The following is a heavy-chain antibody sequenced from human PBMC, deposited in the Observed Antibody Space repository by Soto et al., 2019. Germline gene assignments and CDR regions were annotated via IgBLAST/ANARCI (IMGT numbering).Heavy chain of an antibody. CDR1: GYSFTSYW. D-gene: IGHD6-19*01. CDR3: ARHPAGSTLDY. V-gene: IGHV5-51*01. CDR2: IYPGGSDT. J-gene: IGHJ4*02. Sequence: GEALKISCEGSGYSFTSYWIGWGRQMPGKGLGWMGIIYPGGSDTRYSPSFEGEVTISADKSISAAYLQWSRLKASAAALYYCARHPAGSTLDYWGERTLVTVSS.